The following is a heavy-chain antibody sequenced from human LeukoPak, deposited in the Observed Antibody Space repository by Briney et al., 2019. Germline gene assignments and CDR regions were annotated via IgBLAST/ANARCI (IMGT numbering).Heavy chain of an antibody. CDR2: INHSGST. CDR3: ARAGSNYFYYYYYMDV. CDR1: GGSFSGYY. D-gene: IGHD4-11*01. J-gene: IGHJ6*03. V-gene: IGHV4-34*01. Sequence: SETLSLTCAVYGGSFSGYYWSWIRQPPGKGLEWIGEINHSGSTNYNPSLKSRVTISVDTSKNQFSLKLSSVTAADTAVYYCARAGSNYFYYYYYMDVWGKGTTVTVSS.